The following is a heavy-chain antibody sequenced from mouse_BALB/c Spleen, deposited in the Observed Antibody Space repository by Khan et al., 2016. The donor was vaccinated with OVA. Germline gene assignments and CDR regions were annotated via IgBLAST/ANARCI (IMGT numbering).Heavy chain of an antibody. V-gene: IGHV3-2*02. CDR3: ASGRLLHLYPDYFDY. J-gene: IGHJ2*01. CDR1: GYSITSDYA. Sequence: EVQLQESGPGLLKPSQSLSLTCTVTGYSITSDYAWYWLRHFPGNKLEWMAYIGYSGSTSYHPSLRSRFSITRATSKNQFFLQLNSVTTAATATSYCASGRLLHLYPDYFDYWGQDTTLTVSS. D-gene: IGHD1-1*01. CDR2: IGYSGST.